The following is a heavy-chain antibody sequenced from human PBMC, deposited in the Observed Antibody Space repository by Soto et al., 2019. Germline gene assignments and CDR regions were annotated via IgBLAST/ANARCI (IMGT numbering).Heavy chain of an antibody. V-gene: IGHV1-69*08. CDR1: GGTFSSHT. CDR3: ASPYFGDYWYFDL. CDR2: IIPALGTA. Sequence: QDQLVQSGAEVKKPGSSVKVSCKASGGTFSSHTFSWVRQAPGQGLEWMGRIIPALGTATYAQKFQGRVTIPADEPATTVYMELNSLRSKDTAVYYCASPYFGDYWYFDLWGRGTLVTVSS. D-gene: IGHD4-17*01. J-gene: IGHJ2*01.